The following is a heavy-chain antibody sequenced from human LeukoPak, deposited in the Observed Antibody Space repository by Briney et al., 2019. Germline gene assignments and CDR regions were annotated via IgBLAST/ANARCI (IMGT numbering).Heavy chain of an antibody. CDR3: ARVSPMVRGVRSGYFDS. V-gene: IGHV4-39*01. Sequence: SETLSLTCTVSGGSISSSSYYWGWIRQPPGKGLEWIGSIYYSGSTYYNPSLKSRVTISVDTSKNQFSLKLSSVTAADTAVYYCARVSPMVRGVRSGYFDSWGQGTLVTVSS. D-gene: IGHD3-10*01. CDR2: IYYSGST. J-gene: IGHJ4*02. CDR1: GGSISSSSYY.